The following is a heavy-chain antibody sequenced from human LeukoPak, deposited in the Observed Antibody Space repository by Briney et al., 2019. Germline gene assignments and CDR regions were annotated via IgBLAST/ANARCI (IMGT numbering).Heavy chain of an antibody. Sequence: GGALRLSCAASGFTFSSYEMNWVRQAPGKGLEWVSYISSSGSTIYYADSVKGRFTTSRDNAKNSLYLQMNSLRAEDTAVYYCAELGITMIGGVWGKGTTVTISS. V-gene: IGHV3-48*03. D-gene: IGHD3-10*02. CDR2: ISSSGSTI. CDR1: GFTFSSYE. J-gene: IGHJ6*04. CDR3: AELGITMIGGV.